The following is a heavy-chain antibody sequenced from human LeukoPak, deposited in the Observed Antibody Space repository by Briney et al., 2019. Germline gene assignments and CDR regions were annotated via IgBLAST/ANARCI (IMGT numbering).Heavy chain of an antibody. CDR3: ASASPSYSSGWYSYYYMDV. CDR2: TNPNSGNT. D-gene: IGHD6-19*01. Sequence: ASVKVSCKAPENIFNRYDINWVRQAPGQGLEWMGWTNPNSGNTGYAHKFQGRVTMTRDTSISTAYMELSRLRSDDTAVYYCASASPSYSSGWYSYYYMDVWGKGTTVTVSS. J-gene: IGHJ6*03. V-gene: IGHV1-8*01. CDR1: ENIFNRYD.